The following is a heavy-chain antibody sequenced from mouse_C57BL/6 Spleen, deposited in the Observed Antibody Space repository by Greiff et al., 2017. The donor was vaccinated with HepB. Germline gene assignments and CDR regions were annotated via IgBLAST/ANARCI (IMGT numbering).Heavy chain of an antibody. CDR2: INPNNGGT. J-gene: IGHJ1*03. V-gene: IGHV1-26*01. D-gene: IGHD2-10*02. Sequence: EVQLQQSGPELVKPGASVKISCKASGYTFTDYYMNWVKQSHGKSLEWIGDINPNNGGTSYNQKFKGKATLTVDKSSSTAYMELRSLTSEDSAVYYCARGGYRYGNYWYFDVWGTGTTVTVSS. CDR3: ARGGYRYGNYWYFDV. CDR1: GYTFTDYY.